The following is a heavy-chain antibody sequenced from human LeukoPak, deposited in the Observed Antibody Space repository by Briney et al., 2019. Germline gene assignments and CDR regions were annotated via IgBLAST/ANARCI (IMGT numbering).Heavy chain of an antibody. V-gene: IGHV1-46*01. CDR1: GYTFTSYY. D-gene: IGHD3-22*01. J-gene: IGHJ4*02. CDR3: ARVYYYDSSGYHYYFDY. CDR2: INPSGGST. Sequence: ASVKVSCKASGYTFTSYYMHWVRQAPGQGLEWMGIINPSGGSTSYAQKFQGRATMTRDTSTSTVYMELSSLRSEDTAVYYRARVYYYDSSGYHYYFDYWGQGTLVTVSS.